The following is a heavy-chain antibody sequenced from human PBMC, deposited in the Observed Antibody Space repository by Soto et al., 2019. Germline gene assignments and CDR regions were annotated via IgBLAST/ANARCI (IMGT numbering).Heavy chain of an antibody. CDR2: ISAYNGNT. CDR1: GHTFTSYG. V-gene: IGHV1-18*01. D-gene: IGHD5-18*01. CDR3: ARDATWTQLWPNADYYYYGMDV. J-gene: IGHJ6*02. Sequence: ASVKVSCKASGHTFTSYGISWVRQAPGQGLEWMGWISAYNGNTNYAQKLQGRVTMTTDTSTSTAYMELRSLRSDDTAVYYCARDATWTQLWPNADYYYYGMDVWGQGTTVTVSS.